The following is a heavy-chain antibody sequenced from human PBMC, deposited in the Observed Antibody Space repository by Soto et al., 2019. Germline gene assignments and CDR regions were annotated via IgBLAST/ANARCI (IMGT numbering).Heavy chain of an antibody. J-gene: IGHJ4*02. Sequence: SETLSLTCAVSGYSISSGYYWGWIRQPPGKGLEWIGSIYHSGYTYYIPSLKSRVTMSVDTSANQLSLNLNSVTAADTALYFCARHRRETGTFAQPLDSWGQGTLVTVSS. V-gene: IGHV4-38-2*01. D-gene: IGHD1-1*01. CDR1: GYSISSGYY. CDR2: IYHSGYT. CDR3: ARHRRETGTFAQPLDS.